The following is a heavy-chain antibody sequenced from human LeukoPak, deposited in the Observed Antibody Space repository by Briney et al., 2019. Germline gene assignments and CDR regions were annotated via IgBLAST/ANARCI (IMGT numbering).Heavy chain of an antibody. V-gene: IGHV4-59*02. J-gene: IGHJ4*02. CDR2: IYHTGST. D-gene: IGHD7-27*01. CDR1: GGSVSDYY. Sequence: KTSETLSLTCTISGGSVSDYYWSWIRQSPGKGLEWIGYIYHTGSTSYSPSLKSRVTIPADTSQNQFSLKLSSVTAADTAVYYCASRKLGNDYWGQGTLVTVSS. CDR3: ASRKLGNDY.